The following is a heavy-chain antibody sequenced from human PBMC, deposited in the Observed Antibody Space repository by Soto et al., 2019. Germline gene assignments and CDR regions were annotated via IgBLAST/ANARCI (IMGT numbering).Heavy chain of an antibody. D-gene: IGHD1-20*01. CDR3: VRDHMYNWNDEGWFDP. V-gene: IGHV1-8*01. CDR2: LNPNSGNT. CDR1: GYMFSTYD. J-gene: IGHJ5*02. Sequence: QVQLVQSGAEGKKPGASVKVSCKASGYMFSTYDINWVRQAPGQGLEWMGWLNPNSGNTGYAQKFQGRVTMTRNNSINAADMELSSLGSDDTAVYYCVRDHMYNWNDEGWFDPWCQGTLVTVSS.